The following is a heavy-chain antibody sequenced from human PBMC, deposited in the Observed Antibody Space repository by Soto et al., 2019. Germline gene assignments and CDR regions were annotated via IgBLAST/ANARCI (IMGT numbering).Heavy chain of an antibody. J-gene: IGHJ4*02. CDR1: GFTFSSYG. V-gene: IGHV3-33*01. D-gene: IGHD2-2*01. CDR3: ASSSSTSPYYFDY. Sequence: QVQLVESGGGVVQPGRSLRLSCAASGFTFSSYGMHWVRQAPGKGREWVAVIWYDGSNKYYADSVKGRFTSSRDNSKNTLYLQMNSLRAEDTAVYYCASSSSTSPYYFDYWGQGTLVTVSS. CDR2: IWYDGSNK.